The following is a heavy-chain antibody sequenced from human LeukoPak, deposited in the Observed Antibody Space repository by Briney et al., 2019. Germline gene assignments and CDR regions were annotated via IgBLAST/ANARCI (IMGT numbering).Heavy chain of an antibody. CDR1: GFTFRSYG. Sequence: GRSLRLSCAASGFTFRSYGMHWVRQAPGKGLEWVAVISYDGSNKYYADSVKGRFTISRDNSKNTLYLQMNSLRADDTAVYYCAKDYCGGDCYPDYWGQGTLVTVSS. CDR2: ISYDGSNK. CDR3: AKDYCGGDCYPDY. V-gene: IGHV3-30*18. D-gene: IGHD2-21*02. J-gene: IGHJ4*02.